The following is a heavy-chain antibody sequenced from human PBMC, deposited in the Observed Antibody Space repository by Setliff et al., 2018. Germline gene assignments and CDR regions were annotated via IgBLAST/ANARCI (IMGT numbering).Heavy chain of an antibody. J-gene: IGHJ6*02. CDR1: GFTFTSYD. CDR3: ARPGLPLRYYYGMDV. Sequence: PGGSLRLSCAASGFTFTSYDIHWVRQAPGKGLEWVAVISYDGTYKNFVDSVKARFTISRDNSKNTQYLQMNSLRPEDTAVYYCARPGLPLRYYYGMDVWGQGTTVTVSS. V-gene: IGHV3-30-3*01. CDR2: ISYDGTYK.